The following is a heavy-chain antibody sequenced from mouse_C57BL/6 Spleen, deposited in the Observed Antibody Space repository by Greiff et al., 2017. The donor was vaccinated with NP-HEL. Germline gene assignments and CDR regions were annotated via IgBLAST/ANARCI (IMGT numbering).Heavy chain of an antibody. CDR2: IDPSDSYT. CDR3: ARDYYGSSYGFAD. CDR1: GYTFTSYW. J-gene: IGHJ3*01. V-gene: IGHV1-50*01. D-gene: IGHD1-1*01. Sequence: QVQLQQPGAELVKPGASVKLSCKASGYTFTSYWLQWVKQRPGQGLEWIGEIDPSDSYTTYNQQYKGKATMTVDTSYSTAYMQLSSLTSEDSAVYYCARDYYGSSYGFADWGQGTLVTVSA.